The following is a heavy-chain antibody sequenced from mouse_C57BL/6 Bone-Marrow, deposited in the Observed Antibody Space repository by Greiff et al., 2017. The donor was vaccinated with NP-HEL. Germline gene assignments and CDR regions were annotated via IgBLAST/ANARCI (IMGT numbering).Heavy chain of an antibody. J-gene: IGHJ4*01. CDR1: GYTFTNYW. Sequence: QVQLQQSGAELVRPGTSVKMPCKASGYTFTNYWIGWAKQRPGHGLEWIGDIYPGGGYTNYNEKFKGKATLTADKSSSTAYMQFSSLTSEDSAIYYCARLILFYAMDYWGQGTSVTVSS. CDR3: ARLILFYAMDY. D-gene: IGHD1-1*02. CDR2: IYPGGGYT. V-gene: IGHV1-63*01.